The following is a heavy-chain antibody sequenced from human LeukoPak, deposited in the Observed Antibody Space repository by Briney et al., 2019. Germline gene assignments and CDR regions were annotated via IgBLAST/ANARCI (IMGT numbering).Heavy chain of an antibody. D-gene: IGHD3-10*01. CDR3: ARVSREHYGSGSPYYYYGMDV. V-gene: IGHV1-46*01. CDR1: GYTFTSYY. Sequence: ASVKVSCKASGYTFTSYYMHWVRQAPGQGLEWMGIINPSGGSTSYAQKFQGRVTMTRDTSTSTVYMELSSLRSEDTAVYYCARVSREHYGSGSPYYYYGMDVWGQGTTVTVSS. CDR2: INPSGGST. J-gene: IGHJ6*02.